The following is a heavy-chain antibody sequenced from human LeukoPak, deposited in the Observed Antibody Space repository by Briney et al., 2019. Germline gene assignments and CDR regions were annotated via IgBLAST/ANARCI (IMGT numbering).Heavy chain of an antibody. CDR1: GFTFSTYS. D-gene: IGHD6-13*01. V-gene: IGHV3-21*06. CDR3: ARVAEAAAFDS. J-gene: IGHJ4*02. CDR2: ISSNSRYI. Sequence: GGSLRLSCAASGFTFSTYSMSWVRQAPGKGLEWVSSISSNSRYIYYADSMRGRFTISRDNAKNSLYLQMNSLKPEDTAVYYCARVAEAAAFDSWGQGTLVTVS.